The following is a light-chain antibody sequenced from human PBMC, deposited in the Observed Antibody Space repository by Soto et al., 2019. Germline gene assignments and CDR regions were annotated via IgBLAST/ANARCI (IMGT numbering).Light chain of an antibody. V-gene: IGKV4-1*01. CDR1: QSLLSTADNKNY. CDR3: QQHYSAPLS. Sequence: DIVLTQSPDSLVVSLGERATINCKSSQSLLSTADNKNYLGWFQQKPGQPPKLVVRWASARESGVPDRFSGSGSGTDFNLTISSLQVEDVSVYYCQQHYSAPLSFGPGTKVDLK. J-gene: IGKJ3*01. CDR2: WAS.